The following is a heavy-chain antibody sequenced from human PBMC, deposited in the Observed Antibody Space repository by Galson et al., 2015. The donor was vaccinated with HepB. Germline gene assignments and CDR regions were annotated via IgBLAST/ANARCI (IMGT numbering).Heavy chain of an antibody. J-gene: IGHJ4*02. CDR3: ARGYYDSSGFSFDY. Sequence: TLSLTCTVSGGSISSGSYYWSWIRQPAGKGLEWIGRIYTSGSTNYNPSLKSRVTMSVDTSKNQFSLKLSSVTAADTAVYYCARGYYDSSGFSFDYWGQGTLVTVSS. CDR1: GGSISSGSYY. D-gene: IGHD3-22*01. CDR2: IYTSGST. V-gene: IGHV4-61*02.